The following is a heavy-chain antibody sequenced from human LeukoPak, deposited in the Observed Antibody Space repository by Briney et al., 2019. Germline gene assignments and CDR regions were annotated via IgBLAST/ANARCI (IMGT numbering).Heavy chain of an antibody. Sequence: GGSLRLSCAASGFTFSSYSMNWVRQAPGKGLEWVSSISSSSSYIYYADSVKGRFTISRDNAKNSLYLQMNSLRAEDTAVYYCARGHRTAAIILSWFDPWGQGTLVTVSS. CDR3: ARGHRTAAIILSWFDP. D-gene: IGHD2-2*01. J-gene: IGHJ5*02. CDR2: ISSSSSYI. CDR1: GFTFSSYS. V-gene: IGHV3-21*01.